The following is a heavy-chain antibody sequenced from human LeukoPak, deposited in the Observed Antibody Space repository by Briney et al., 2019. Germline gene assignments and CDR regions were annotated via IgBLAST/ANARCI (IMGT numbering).Heavy chain of an antibody. J-gene: IGHJ6*03. CDR2: IYTSGST. CDR3: ARGNYYDSSGYYYVYYYYYMDV. V-gene: IGHV4-59*10. CDR1: GGSFSGYY. Sequence: SETLSLTCAVYGGSFSGYYWSWIRQPAGKGLEWIGRIYTSGSTNYNPSLKSRVTMSVDTSKNQFSLKLSSVTAADTAVYYCARGNYYDSSGYYYVYYYYYMDVWGKGTTVTISS. D-gene: IGHD3-22*01.